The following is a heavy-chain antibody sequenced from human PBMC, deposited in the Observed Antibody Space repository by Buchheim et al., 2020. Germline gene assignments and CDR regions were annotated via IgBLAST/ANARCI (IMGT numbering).Heavy chain of an antibody. CDR1: GGSMSSNY. CDR3: ARDPIQYWYFDF. J-gene: IGHJ2*01. Sequence: QVQLQESGPGLVKPSETLSLTCSVSGGSMSSNYWNWIRQPPGKGLEWIGYIYYTATTSYTNYNPSLKSRVTISVDTSKNQFSLSLSSVTAADTAVYYCARDPIQYWYFDFWGRGTL. CDR2: IYYTATTSYT. V-gene: IGHV4-59*01.